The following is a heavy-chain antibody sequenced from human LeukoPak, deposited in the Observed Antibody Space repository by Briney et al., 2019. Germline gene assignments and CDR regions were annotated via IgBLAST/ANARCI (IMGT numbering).Heavy chain of an antibody. V-gene: IGHV3-30-3*01. Sequence: GGSLRLSCAASRFTFSTYWMSWVRQAPGKGLEWVAVISYDGSNKYYADSVKGRFTISRDNSKNTLYLQMNSLRAEDTAVYYCARDMYSSGWGAFDIWGQGTMVTVSS. CDR1: RFTFSTYW. D-gene: IGHD6-19*01. J-gene: IGHJ3*02. CDR2: ISYDGSNK. CDR3: ARDMYSSGWGAFDI.